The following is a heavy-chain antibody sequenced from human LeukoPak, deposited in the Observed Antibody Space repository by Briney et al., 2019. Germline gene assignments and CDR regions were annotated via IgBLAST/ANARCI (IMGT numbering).Heavy chain of an antibody. D-gene: IGHD3-16*01. CDR3: ARSMAYGLHDQ. V-gene: IGHV3-66*01. J-gene: IGHJ4*02. Sequence: GGSLRLSCTASGFTFNMFGRYWMSWVRQAPGMGPEWLSVIYSGGSTYYTDSVKGRFTISRDNSKNTLYLQMNSLRADDTAVYYCARSMAYGLHDQWGQGTLVTVSS. CDR2: IYSGGST. CDR1: GFTFNMFGRYW.